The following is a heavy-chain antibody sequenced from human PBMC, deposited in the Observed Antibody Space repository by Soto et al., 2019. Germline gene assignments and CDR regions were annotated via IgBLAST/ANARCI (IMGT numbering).Heavy chain of an antibody. V-gene: IGHV1-69*13. J-gene: IGHJ4*02. CDR1: GGTFSSYA. CDR2: IIPIFGTA. CDR3: ARAYCGGDCYSSGWLTFDY. Sequence: SVKVSCKASGGTFSSYAISWVRQAPGQGLEWMGGIIPIFGTANYAQKFQGRVTITADESTSTAYMELSSLRSEDTAVYYCARAYCGGDCYSSGWLTFDYWGQGPLVTVCS. D-gene: IGHD2-21*02.